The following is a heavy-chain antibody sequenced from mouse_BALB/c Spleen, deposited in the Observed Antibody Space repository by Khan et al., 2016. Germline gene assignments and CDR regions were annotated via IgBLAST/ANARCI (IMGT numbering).Heavy chain of an antibody. D-gene: IGHD2-14*01. CDR1: GYTFYSYT. J-gene: IGHJ2*01. CDR2: INPSGALT. CDR3: ARSGNYRYGGLDY. V-gene: IGHV1-4*01. Sequence: QVQLQQSGAELARPGASVQMSCKTSGYTFYSYTMHWVKQRPGQGLEWIGYINPSGALTNYNQKFNDKATLTADKSSSTAYMQLSSLTSEDSAVYYCARSGNYRYGGLDYGGEGTTLTVSS.